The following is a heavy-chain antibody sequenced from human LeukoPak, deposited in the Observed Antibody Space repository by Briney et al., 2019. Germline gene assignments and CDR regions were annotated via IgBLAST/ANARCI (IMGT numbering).Heavy chain of an antibody. D-gene: IGHD5-12*01. CDR1: GYTFTGYY. CDR3: AREMGYSGYFGMDV. J-gene: IGHJ6*04. CDR2: INPNSGGT. Sequence: WASVKVSCKASGYTFTGYYMHWVRQAPGQGLEWMGWINPNSGGTNYAQKFQGRVTMTRDTSISTAYMELSRLRSDDTAVYYCAREMGYSGYFGMDVWGKGTTVTISS. V-gene: IGHV1-2*02.